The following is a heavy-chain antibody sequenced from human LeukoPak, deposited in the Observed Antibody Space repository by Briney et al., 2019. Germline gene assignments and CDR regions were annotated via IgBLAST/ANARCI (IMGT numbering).Heavy chain of an antibody. V-gene: IGHV1-2*02. CDR1: GYTFTGYY. J-gene: IGHJ4*02. Sequence: ASVRVSCKASGYTFTGYYMHWVRQAPGQGLEWMGWINPNSGGTNYAQKFQGRVTMTRDTSISTAYMELSRLRSDDTAVYYCARGRGVVPAAITFDYWGQGTLVTVSS. CDR2: INPNSGGT. CDR3: ARGRGVVPAAITFDY. D-gene: IGHD2-2*01.